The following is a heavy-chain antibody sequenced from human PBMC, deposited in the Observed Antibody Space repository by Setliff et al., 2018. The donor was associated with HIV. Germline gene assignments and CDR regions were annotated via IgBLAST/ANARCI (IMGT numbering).Heavy chain of an antibody. CDR3: ARPYSTSSWFFDY. CDR2: IWHDVTKD. CDR1: GFSLSAHG. V-gene: IGHV3-33*01. J-gene: IGHJ4*02. D-gene: IGHD6-6*01. Sequence: GGSLRLSCAASGFSLSAHGMHWVRQAPGKGLESVAGIWHDVTKDYYADSVKGRFSLSGDYSKNTVSLQMNSLRAEDTAVYYCARPYSTSSWFFDYWGQGTLVTVS.